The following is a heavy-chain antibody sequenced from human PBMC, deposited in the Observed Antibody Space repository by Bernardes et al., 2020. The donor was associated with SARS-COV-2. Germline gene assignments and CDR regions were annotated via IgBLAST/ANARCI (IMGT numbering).Heavy chain of an antibody. CDR2: IGGSGGST. CDR3: AKNRGYYGSGSYNWFDP. CDR1: GFTFSSYA. V-gene: IGHV3-23*01. D-gene: IGHD3-10*01. J-gene: IGHJ5*02. Sequence: GGSLRLSCAASGFTFSSYAMSWARQAPGKGLEWVSTIGGSGGSTYYADSVKGRFTISRDNSENTLFLQMNSLRAEDTAVYYCAKNRGYYGSGSYNWFDPWGQGTLVTVSS.